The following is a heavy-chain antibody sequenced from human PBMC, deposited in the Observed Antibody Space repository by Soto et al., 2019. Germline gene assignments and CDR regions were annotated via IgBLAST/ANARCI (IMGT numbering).Heavy chain of an antibody. J-gene: IGHJ6*02. V-gene: IGHV3-30*18. D-gene: IGHD6-19*01. Sequence: GGSLRLSWAASGFTFSSYVMHWVRQAPGKGLEWVAVISYDGSNKYYADSVNGRFTISRDNSKNTLYLQMNSLRAEDTAVYYCAKDWVPYSSGWDYYYYGMDVWGQGTTVTVSS. CDR3: AKDWVPYSSGWDYYYYGMDV. CDR2: ISYDGSNK. CDR1: GFTFSSYV.